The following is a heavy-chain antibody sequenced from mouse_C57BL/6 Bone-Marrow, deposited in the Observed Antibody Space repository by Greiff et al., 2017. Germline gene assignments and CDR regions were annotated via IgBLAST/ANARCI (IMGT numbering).Heavy chain of an antibody. Sequence: QVHVKQSGAELVRPGTSVKMSCKASGYTFTNYWIGWAKQRPGHGLEWIGDIYPGGGYTNYNEKFKGKATLTADKSSSTAYMQFSSLTSEDSAIYYCARGGLYYDYEAWFAYWGQGTLGTVSA. CDR3: ARGGLYYDYEAWFAY. CDR1: GYTFTNYW. J-gene: IGHJ3*01. D-gene: IGHD2-4*01. CDR2: IYPGGGYT. V-gene: IGHV1-63*01.